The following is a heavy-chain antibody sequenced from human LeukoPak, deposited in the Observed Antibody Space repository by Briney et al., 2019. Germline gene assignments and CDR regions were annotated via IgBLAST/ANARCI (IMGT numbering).Heavy chain of an antibody. CDR1: GFTFSSYA. CDR2: ISGSGGST. CDR3: AKDIGGGTAMAPRFDY. Sequence: GGSLRLSCAASGFTFSSYAMSWVRQAPRKGLEWVSGISGSGGSTYYADSVKGRFTISRDNSKNTLYLQMNSLRADETALYYCAKDIGGGTAMAPRFDYWGQGTLVTVSS. V-gene: IGHV3-23*01. J-gene: IGHJ4*02. D-gene: IGHD5-18*01.